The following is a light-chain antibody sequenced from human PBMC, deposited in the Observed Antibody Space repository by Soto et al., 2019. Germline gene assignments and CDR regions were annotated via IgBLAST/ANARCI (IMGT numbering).Light chain of an antibody. CDR1: ETVATN. J-gene: IGKJ1*01. V-gene: IGKV3-15*01. CDR2: GAS. CDR3: QQYFEWPPMT. Sequence: EVVMTQSPATLSVSPGERATLSCRASETVATNLAWYQQKPGQAPRLLISGASTRAAGISDRFRGSGSGTGFTLTINSLRSEDSAIYYCQQYFEWPPMTFGQGTKVEI.